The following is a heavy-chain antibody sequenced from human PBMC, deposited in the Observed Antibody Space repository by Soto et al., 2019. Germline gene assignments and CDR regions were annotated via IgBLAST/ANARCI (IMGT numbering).Heavy chain of an antibody. Sequence: PSETLSLTCTVSGGSISSGDYYWSWIRQPPGKGLEWIGYIYYSGSTYYNPSLKSRVTISVDTSKNQFSLKLSSVTAADTAVYYCARFSATGYYFDYWGQGTLVTVSS. J-gene: IGHJ4*02. V-gene: IGHV4-30-4*01. CDR3: ARFSATGYYFDY. CDR1: GGSISSGDYY. CDR2: IYYSGST. D-gene: IGHD3-9*01.